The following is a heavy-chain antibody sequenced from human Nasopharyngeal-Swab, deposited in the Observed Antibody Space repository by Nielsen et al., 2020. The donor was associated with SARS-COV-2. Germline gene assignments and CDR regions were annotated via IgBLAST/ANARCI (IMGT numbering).Heavy chain of an antibody. Sequence: GESLKISCAASGFTFSSYAMSWVRQAPGEGLEWVSAISGSGGSTYYADSVKGRFTISRDNSKSTLYLQMNSLRAEDTAVYYCAKRLDYGDYYYYMDVWGKGTTVTVSS. J-gene: IGHJ6*03. CDR3: AKRLDYGDYYYYMDV. V-gene: IGHV3-23*01. CDR1: GFTFSSYA. D-gene: IGHD4-17*01. CDR2: ISGSGGST.